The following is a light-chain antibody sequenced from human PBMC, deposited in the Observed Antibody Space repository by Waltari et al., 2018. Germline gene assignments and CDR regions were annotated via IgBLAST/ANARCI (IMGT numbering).Light chain of an antibody. J-gene: IGLJ1*01. V-gene: IGLV2-8*01. CDR2: EVR. CDR3: SSYGGDNNYL. CDR1: SRDIGDYDY. Sequence: QSALTQPPSASGSPGQSVTISCTGTSRDIGDYDYVSWYQQYPGTAPKLIIYEVRKRPSGVPARFSGSKSGHTASLTVSGLQAEDEADYYCSSYGGDNNYLFGTGTAVTVL.